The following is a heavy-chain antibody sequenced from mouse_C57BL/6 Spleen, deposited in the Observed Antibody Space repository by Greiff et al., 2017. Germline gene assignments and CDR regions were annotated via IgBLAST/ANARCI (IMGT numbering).Heavy chain of an antibody. J-gene: IGHJ3*01. CDR3: ARGGYYSNYGGFAY. CDR1: GYTFTSYW. V-gene: IGHV1-61*01. Sequence: QVQLQQPGAELVRPGSSVKLSCKASGYTFTSYWMDWVKQRPGQGLEWIGNIYPSDSETHYNQKFKDKATLTVDKSSSTAYMQLSSLTSEDSAVYYCARGGYYSNYGGFAYWGQGTLVTVSA. CDR2: IYPSDSET. D-gene: IGHD2-5*01.